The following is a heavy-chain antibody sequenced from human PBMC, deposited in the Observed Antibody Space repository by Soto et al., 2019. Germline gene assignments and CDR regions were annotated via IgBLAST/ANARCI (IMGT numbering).Heavy chain of an antibody. CDR2: ISSSGSNI. V-gene: IGHV3-11*01. Sequence: QVQLVESGGGLVKPGGSLRLSCAASGFTFSDYYMSWIRQAPGKGLEWVSCISSSGSNIYYADSVKGRFTISRDNAKNSLYLQMNSLRAEDTDVYYCESPYGDYAGLPGNDAVDIWGQGTMVTVSS. J-gene: IGHJ3*02. CDR1: GFTFSDYY. D-gene: IGHD4-17*01. CDR3: ESPYGDYAGLPGNDAVDI.